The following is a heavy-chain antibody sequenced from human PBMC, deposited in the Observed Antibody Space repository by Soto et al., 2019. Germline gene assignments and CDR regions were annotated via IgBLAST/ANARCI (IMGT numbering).Heavy chain of an antibody. CDR1: GGSISSGAYS. CDR3: ARCMRSSGYYRSCDI. V-gene: IGHV4-30-2*01. Sequence: PSETMSLTCAVSGGSISSGAYSWSWIRQPPGQGLEWIGFISPSGIADYNPSLKSRVTISVDVSKNQFSLRLSSVTAADTAMYSCARCMRSSGYYRSCDILGQGKRVIVAS. CDR2: ISPSGIA. D-gene: IGHD3-22*01. J-gene: IGHJ3*02.